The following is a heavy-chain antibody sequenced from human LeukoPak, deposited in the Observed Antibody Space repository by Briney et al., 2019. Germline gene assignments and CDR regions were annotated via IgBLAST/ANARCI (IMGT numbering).Heavy chain of an antibody. J-gene: IGHJ3*02. V-gene: IGHV1-24*01. CDR2: FDPEDGET. CDR1: GYTLTELS. CDR3: ATAIPSIFGVVPYWGAFDI. D-gene: IGHD3-3*01. Sequence: GASVKVSCKVSGYTLTELSMHWVRQAPGKGLEGMGGFDPEDGETIYAQKFQGRVTMTEDTSTDTAYMEMSSLRSEDTAVYYCATAIPSIFGVVPYWGAFDIWGQGTMVTVSS.